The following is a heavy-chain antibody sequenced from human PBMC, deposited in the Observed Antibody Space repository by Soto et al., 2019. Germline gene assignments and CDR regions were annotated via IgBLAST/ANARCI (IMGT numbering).Heavy chain of an antibody. D-gene: IGHD3-10*01. V-gene: IGHV1-69*06. J-gene: IGHJ5*02. CDR2: IIPIFDTS. CDR3: AKSITWMPEGAGFDP. Sequence: QVQLVQSGAEVKKPGSSVKVSCKASGGPFSNYAFSWVRQAPGQGLEWMGGIIPIFDTSNYAQKFQGRVKISAGKSRSTASWRLRSRRSADPAVFYCAKSITWMPEGAGFDPWAREPRSPSPQ. CDR1: GGPFSNYA.